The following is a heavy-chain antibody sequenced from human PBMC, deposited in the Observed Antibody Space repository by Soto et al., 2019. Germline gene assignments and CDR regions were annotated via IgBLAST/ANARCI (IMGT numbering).Heavy chain of an antibody. V-gene: IGHV3-23*01. CDR3: AKRSPYSTGWYSPIFDY. Sequence: LRLSCAASGFSFSDYAMTWVRQAPGKGLEWVSVISESGGGTHYAESVRGRFTISRDNSENTLYLRMNSLRDDDTAVYFCAKRSPYSTGWYSPIFDYWGQGALVTVSS. CDR1: GFSFSDYA. J-gene: IGHJ4*02. CDR2: ISESGGGT. D-gene: IGHD6-13*01.